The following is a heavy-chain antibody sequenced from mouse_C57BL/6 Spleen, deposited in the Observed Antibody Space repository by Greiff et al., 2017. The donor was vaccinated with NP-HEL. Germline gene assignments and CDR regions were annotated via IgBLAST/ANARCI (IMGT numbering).Heavy chain of an antibody. CDR3: ARSNDGSSPYWDFDV. CDR1: GYAFTNYL. D-gene: IGHD1-1*01. V-gene: IGHV1-54*01. CDR2: INPGSGGT. J-gene: IGHJ1*03. Sequence: QVQLQQSGAELVRPGTSVKVSCKASGYAFTNYLIEWVKQRPGQGLEWIGVINPGSGGTNYNEKFKGKATLTADKSSSTAYMQLSSLTSEDSAVDFGARSNDGSSPYWDFDVWGTGTTVTV.